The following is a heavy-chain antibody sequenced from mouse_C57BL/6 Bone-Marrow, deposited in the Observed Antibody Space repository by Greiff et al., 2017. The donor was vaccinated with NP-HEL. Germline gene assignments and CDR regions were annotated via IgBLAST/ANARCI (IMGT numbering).Heavy chain of an antibody. CDR2: IDPNSGGT. V-gene: IGHV1-72*01. CDR3: ARSGSNYGAWFAY. D-gene: IGHD2-5*01. Sequence: QVQLQQPGAELVKPGASVKLSCKASGYTFTSYWMHWVKQRPGRGLEWIGRIDPNSGGTKYNEKFQSKAPLTVDKPSRPAYMQLSSLTSEDSAVYYCARSGSNYGAWFAYWGKGTLVTVSA. CDR1: GYTFTSYW. J-gene: IGHJ3*01.